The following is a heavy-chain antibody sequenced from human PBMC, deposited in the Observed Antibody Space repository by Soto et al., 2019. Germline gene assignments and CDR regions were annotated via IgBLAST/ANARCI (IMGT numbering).Heavy chain of an antibody. Sequence: ASVKVSCKASGYTFTGYNMHWVRQAPGQGLEWMGWINPNSGGTNYAQKFQGWVTMTRDTSISTAYMELSRLRSDDTAVYYCARVGWMTTLPTDAFVIWGQGTMVTVSS. V-gene: IGHV1-2*04. D-gene: IGHD4-17*01. J-gene: IGHJ3*02. CDR1: GYTFTGYN. CDR2: INPNSGGT. CDR3: ARVGWMTTLPTDAFVI.